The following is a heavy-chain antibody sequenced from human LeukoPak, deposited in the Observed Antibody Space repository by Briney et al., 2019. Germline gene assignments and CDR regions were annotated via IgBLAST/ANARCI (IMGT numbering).Heavy chain of an antibody. CDR3: AAIGGNSIRGAFDI. J-gene: IGHJ3*02. Sequence: NPGRSLRLSCAASGFTFSSYAMHWVRQAPGKGLEWVALISYDGSNKYYADSVRGRFTISRDNSKNTLYLQMNSLRAEDTAVYYCAAIGGNSIRGAFDIWGQGTMVTVSS. V-gene: IGHV3-30-3*01. CDR1: GFTFSSYA. D-gene: IGHD4-23*01. CDR2: ISYDGSNK.